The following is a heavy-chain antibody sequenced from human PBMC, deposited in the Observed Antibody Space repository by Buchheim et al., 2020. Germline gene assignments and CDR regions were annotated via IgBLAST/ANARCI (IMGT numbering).Heavy chain of an antibody. CDR2: IRSKAYGGTT. V-gene: IGHV3-49*04. Sequence: EVQLVESGGGLVQPGRSLRLSCTASGFTFGDYAMSWVRQAPGKGLEWVGFIRSKAYGGTTEYAASVKGRFTISRDDSKSIPYLQMNSLKTEDTAVYYCTRAPTEITIFGVVINVDYWGQGTL. D-gene: IGHD3-3*01. J-gene: IGHJ4*02. CDR3: TRAPTEITIFGVVINVDY. CDR1: GFTFGDYA.